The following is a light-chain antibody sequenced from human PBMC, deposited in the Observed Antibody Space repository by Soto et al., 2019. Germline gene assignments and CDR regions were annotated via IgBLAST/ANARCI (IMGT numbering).Light chain of an antibody. J-gene: IGKJ1*01. CDR1: QSVSSSF. CDR3: QQYGSSPWP. V-gene: IGKV3-20*01. Sequence: EIVLTQSPGTLSLSPGEGATLSCRASQSVSSSFLACYQQKPGQAPRLLIYGASSRATGIPDRFSGSGSGTDFTLTISRLEPEDFAVYYCQQYGSSPWPFGQGTKVEI. CDR2: GAS.